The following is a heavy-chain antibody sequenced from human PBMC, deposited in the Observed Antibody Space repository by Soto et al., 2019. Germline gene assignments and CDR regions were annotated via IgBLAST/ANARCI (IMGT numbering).Heavy chain of an antibody. J-gene: IGHJ6*02. CDR3: AKDQKYYYCSGNYYPAPSYGMDF. D-gene: IGHD3-10*01. CDR2: ISWDGGST. V-gene: IGHV3-43*01. Sequence: PGGSLRLSCAASGFTFDDYIMHWVRQAPGKGLEWVSLISWDGGSTYYADSVKGRFTISRDNSKNSLYLQMNSLRAEDTALYYCAKDQKYYYCSGNYYPAPSYGMDFWTQRTTVTVSS. CDR1: GFTFDDYI.